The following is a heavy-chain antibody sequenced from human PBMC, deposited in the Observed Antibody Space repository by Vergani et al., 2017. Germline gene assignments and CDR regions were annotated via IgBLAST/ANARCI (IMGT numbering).Heavy chain of an antibody. CDR3: AKDGNIVVVPAVTRNAFDI. CDR1: GFTFSSYA. Sequence: EVQLLESGGGLVQPGGSLRLSCAASGFTFSSYAMSWVRQAPGKGLEWVSAISGSGGRTYYADSVKGRFTISRDNSKNTLYLQMNSLRAEDTAVYYCAKDGNIVVVPAVTRNAFDIWGQGTMVTVSS. CDR2: ISGSGGRT. J-gene: IGHJ3*02. D-gene: IGHD2-2*01. V-gene: IGHV3-23*01.